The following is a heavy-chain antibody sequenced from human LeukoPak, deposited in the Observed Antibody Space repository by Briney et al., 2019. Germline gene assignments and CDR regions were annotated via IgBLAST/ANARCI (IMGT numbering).Heavy chain of an antibody. D-gene: IGHD3-3*01. CDR2: ISGSGGST. V-gene: IGHV3-23*01. J-gene: IGHJ4*02. Sequence: GGSLGLSCAASGFTFSSYAMSWVRQAPGKGLEWVSAISGSGGSTYYADSVKGRFTISRDNSKNTLYLQMNSLRAEDTAVYYCAKGTDFWSGPDYFDYWGQGTLVAVSS. CDR3: AKGTDFWSGPDYFDY. CDR1: GFTFSSYA.